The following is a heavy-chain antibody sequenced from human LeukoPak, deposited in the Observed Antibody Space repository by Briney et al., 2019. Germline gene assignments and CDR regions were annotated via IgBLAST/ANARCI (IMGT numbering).Heavy chain of an antibody. V-gene: IGHV4-31*03. J-gene: IGHJ4*02. CDR3: ARGTSGKTDY. D-gene: IGHD3-3*01. CDR1: GGSISSGGYY. Sequence: SETLSLTCTVSGGSISSGGYYWSRIRQHPGKGLEWIGYIYYSGSTYYNPSLKSRVTISVDTSKNQFSLKLSSVTAADTAVYYCARGTSGKTDYWGQGTLVTVSS. CDR2: IYYSGST.